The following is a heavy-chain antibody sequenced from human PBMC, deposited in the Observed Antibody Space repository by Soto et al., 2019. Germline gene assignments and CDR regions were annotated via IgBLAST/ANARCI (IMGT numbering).Heavy chain of an antibody. D-gene: IGHD6-19*01. J-gene: IGHJ4*02. V-gene: IGHV3-48*02. CDR2: ISSSSSTI. CDR3: ARDVEGQWPNYFDY. CDR1: GFTFSSYS. Sequence: EVQLVESGGGLVQPGGSLRLSCAASGFTFSSYSMNWVRQAPGKGLEWVSYISSSSSTIYYADSVKGRFTISRDNAKNSLDLQMNSLRDEDTAVYYCARDVEGQWPNYFDYWGQGTLVTVSS.